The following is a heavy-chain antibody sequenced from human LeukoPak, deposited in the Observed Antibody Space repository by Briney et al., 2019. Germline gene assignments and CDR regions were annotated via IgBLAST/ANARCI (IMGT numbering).Heavy chain of an antibody. J-gene: IGHJ6*04. CDR1: GFTFSSYE. D-gene: IGHD3-10*02. CDR3: AELGITMIGGV. Sequence: GGSLRLSCAASGFTFSSYEMNWVRQAPGKGLEWVSYISNSGSTIYYTDSVKGRFTISRDNAKNSLYLQMNSLRAEDTAVYYCAELGITMIGGVWGKGTTVTISS. V-gene: IGHV3-48*03. CDR2: ISNSGSTI.